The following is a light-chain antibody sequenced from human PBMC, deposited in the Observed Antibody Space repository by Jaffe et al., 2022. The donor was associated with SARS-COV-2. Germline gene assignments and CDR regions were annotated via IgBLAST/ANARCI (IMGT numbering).Light chain of an antibody. J-gene: IGLJ1*01. V-gene: IGLV3-1*01. CDR3: QAWDSSIGV. Sequence: SYELTQPPSVAVSPGQTVSITCSGDKLGDKSASWYLQKPNQSPVLLIYQNIKRPSGIPERFSGSNSGNTATLTISGAQAVDEAEYYCQAWDSSIGVFGTGTRVTVL. CDR1: KLGDKS. CDR2: QNI.